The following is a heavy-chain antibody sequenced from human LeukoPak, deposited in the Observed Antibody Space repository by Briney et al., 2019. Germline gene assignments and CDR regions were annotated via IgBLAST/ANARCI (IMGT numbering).Heavy chain of an antibody. CDR3: ARGSHDYDFWSGYYYYYYGMDV. J-gene: IGHJ6*02. D-gene: IGHD3-3*01. CDR1: GGSFSGYY. Sequence: SETLSLTCAVYGGSFSGYYWSWIRQPPGKGLEWIGEINHSGSTNYNPSLKSRVTISVDTSKNQFSLKLSSVTAADTAVYYCARGSHDYDFWSGYYYYYYGMDVWGQGTTVTVSS. V-gene: IGHV4-34*01. CDR2: INHSGST.